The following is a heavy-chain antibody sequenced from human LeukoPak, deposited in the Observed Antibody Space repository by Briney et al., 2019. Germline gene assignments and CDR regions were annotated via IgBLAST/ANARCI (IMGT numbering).Heavy chain of an antibody. Sequence: GGSLRLSCAASGFTFSSYGMHWVRQAPGKGLEWVSVISFDGSAKYYADSVKGRFTISRDNSKNTLYLQMTSLRAEDTAVYYCAKDRVTAAGYYFDYWGQGTLVTVSS. V-gene: IGHV3-30*18. J-gene: IGHJ4*02. CDR3: AKDRVTAAGYYFDY. D-gene: IGHD6-13*01. CDR1: GFTFSSYG. CDR2: ISFDGSAK.